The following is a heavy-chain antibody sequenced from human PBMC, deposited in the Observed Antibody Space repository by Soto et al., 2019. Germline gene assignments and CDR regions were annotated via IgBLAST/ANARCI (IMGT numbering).Heavy chain of an antibody. CDR3: ARYYGDYKNYFDY. V-gene: IGHV4-39*01. CDR1: GGSIXRSHNF. CDR2: IFYSGTT. Sequence: SETLSLTYTFTGGSIXRSHNFWGWIRQPPGKGLELIGSIFYSGTTYNNPSLNSRVTLSVDTSKNQFSLKLNSVTAADTAVYYCARYYGDYKNYFDYWGQGTLVTVSS. D-gene: IGHD4-17*01. J-gene: IGHJ4*02.